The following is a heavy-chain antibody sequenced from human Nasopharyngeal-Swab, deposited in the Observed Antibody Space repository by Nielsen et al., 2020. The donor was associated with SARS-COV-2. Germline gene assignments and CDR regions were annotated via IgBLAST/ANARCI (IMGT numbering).Heavy chain of an antibody. Sequence: QTPSLTCAVYGGSFSGFYWSWIRQSPEKGLEWIGEINHSGSTNYNPSLKSRVTMSVDTSKNQFSLKVNSVTAADTAVYYCAREEIVATYYFDFWGRGTPVTVSS. CDR1: GGSFSGFY. CDR2: INHSGST. J-gene: IGHJ4*02. CDR3: AREEIVATYYFDF. V-gene: IGHV4-34*01. D-gene: IGHD5-12*01.